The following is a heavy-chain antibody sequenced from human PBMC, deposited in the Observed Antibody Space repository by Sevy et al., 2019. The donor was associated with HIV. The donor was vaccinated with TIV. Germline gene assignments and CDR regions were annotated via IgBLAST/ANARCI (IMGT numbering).Heavy chain of an antibody. Sequence: GGSLRLSCAASGFTFNIYVIHWVRQAPGKGLEWVAVISSDGSSEYYADSVKGRFTMSRDNSKNTRYLQMNSLRAGDAAVYYCARDLPSAVTLPFYYYGLHVWGQGTTVTVSS. V-gene: IGHV3-30*04. CDR3: ARDLPSAVTLPFYYYGLHV. D-gene: IGHD4-17*01. J-gene: IGHJ6*02. CDR1: GFTFNIYV. CDR2: ISSDGSSE.